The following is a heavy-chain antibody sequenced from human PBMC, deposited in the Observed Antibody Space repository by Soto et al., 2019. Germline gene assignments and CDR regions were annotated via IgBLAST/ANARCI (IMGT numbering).Heavy chain of an antibody. Sequence: GGSVRLSCAASGFTFSSYSMNWVRQAPGKGLEWVSTISSSSSYIYYADSVRGRFTISRDNAQNSLFLQMSSLTAEDTAVYYCSRDYSLGMPSHFDYWGQGTLVTVSS. CDR2: ISSSSSYI. CDR1: GFTFSSYS. D-gene: IGHD7-27*01. V-gene: IGHV3-21*01. J-gene: IGHJ4*02. CDR3: SRDYSLGMPSHFDY.